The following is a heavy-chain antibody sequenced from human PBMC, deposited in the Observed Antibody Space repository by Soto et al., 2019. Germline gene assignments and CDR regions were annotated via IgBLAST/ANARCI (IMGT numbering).Heavy chain of an antibody. Sequence: GASVKVSCKASGYTFTGYYMYWVRQAPGQGLEWMGWINPNSGGTNYAQKFQGRVTMTRDTSISTVYMELSRLRSDDTAVYYCAREATAMVRGGHFDYWGQGTLVTVSS. CDR3: AREATAMVRGGHFDY. V-gene: IGHV1-2*02. CDR2: INPNSGGT. CDR1: GYTFTGYY. D-gene: IGHD3-10*01. J-gene: IGHJ4*02.